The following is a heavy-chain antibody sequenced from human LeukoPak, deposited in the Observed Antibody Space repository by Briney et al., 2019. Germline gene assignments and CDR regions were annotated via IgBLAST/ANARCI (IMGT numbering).Heavy chain of an antibody. Sequence: GRSLRLSCAASGFTFSGYAMHWVRQAPGKGLEWVAVISYDGSNKYYADSVKSRFTISRDNSKNTLYLQMNSLRAEDTAVYYCARGGPYYYGSGYYYGMDVWGQGTTVTVSS. CDR1: GFTFSGYA. V-gene: IGHV3-30-3*01. D-gene: IGHD3-10*01. CDR3: ARGGPYYYGSGYYYGMDV. CDR2: ISYDGSNK. J-gene: IGHJ6*02.